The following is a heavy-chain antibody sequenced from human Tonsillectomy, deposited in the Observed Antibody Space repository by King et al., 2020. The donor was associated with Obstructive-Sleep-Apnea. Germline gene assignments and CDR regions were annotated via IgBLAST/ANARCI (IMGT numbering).Heavy chain of an antibody. CDR3: AKDIGHYYDSSGFFDY. Sequence: VQLVESGGGLVQPGRSLRLSCAASGFTFDDYAMHWVRHAPGKGLEWVSGISWNSGSIGYADSVKGRFTISRDNAKNSLYLQMNSLRAEDTALYYCAKDIGHYYDSSGFFDYWGQGTLVTVSS. CDR1: GFTFDDYA. CDR2: ISWNSGSI. D-gene: IGHD3-22*01. V-gene: IGHV3-9*01. J-gene: IGHJ4*02.